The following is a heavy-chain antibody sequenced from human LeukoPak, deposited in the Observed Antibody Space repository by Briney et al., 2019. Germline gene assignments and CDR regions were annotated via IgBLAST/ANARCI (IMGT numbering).Heavy chain of an antibody. V-gene: IGHV1-8*01. CDR3: ARGSEIPNWFDP. Sequence: GASVTVSFTASGYTFTSYDINWVRQATGQGLEWMGWMNPNSGNTGYAQKFQGRVTMTRNTSISTAYMELSSLRSEDTAVYYCARGSEIPNWFDPWGQGTLVTVSS. D-gene: IGHD2-21*01. J-gene: IGHJ5*02. CDR1: GYTFTSYD. CDR2: MNPNSGNT.